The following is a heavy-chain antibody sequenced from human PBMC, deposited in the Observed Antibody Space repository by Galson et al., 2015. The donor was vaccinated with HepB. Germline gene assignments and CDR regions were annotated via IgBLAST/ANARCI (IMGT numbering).Heavy chain of an antibody. CDR3: TTVLGYSCSWYDLEFDY. CDR1: GFTFSNAW. V-gene: IGHV3-15*01. J-gene: IGHJ4*02. Sequence: SLRLSCAASGFTFSNAWMSWVRQAPGKGLEWVGRIKSKTDGGTTDYAAPVKGRFTISRDDSKNTLYLQMNSLKTEDTAVYYCTTVLGYSCSWYDLEFDYWGQGTLVTVSS. CDR2: IKSKTDGGTT. D-gene: IGHD6-13*01.